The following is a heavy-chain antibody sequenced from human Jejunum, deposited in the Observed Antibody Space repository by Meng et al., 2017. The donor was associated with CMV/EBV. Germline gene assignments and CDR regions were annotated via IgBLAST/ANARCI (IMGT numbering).Heavy chain of an antibody. CDR2: IWYDGTNK. Sequence: SVFTFSNYGMDWVRQAPGKGLEWVAIIWYDGTNKYYADSVQGQFSISRDNSKNTLYLQMNSLRAEDTAVYYCAKGGFVGSYYFDYWGQGTLVTVSS. V-gene: IGHV3-33*06. CDR3: AKGGFVGSYYFDY. D-gene: IGHD1-26*01. J-gene: IGHJ4*02. CDR1: VFTFSNYG.